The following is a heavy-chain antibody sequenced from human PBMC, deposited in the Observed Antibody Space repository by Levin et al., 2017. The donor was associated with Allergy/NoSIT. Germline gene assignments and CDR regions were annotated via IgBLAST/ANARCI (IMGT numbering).Heavy chain of an antibody. CDR1: GFTFSNYA. V-gene: IGHV3-23*01. CDR2: TSDSGGST. Sequence: GGSLRLSCAASGFTFSNYAMNWVCQAPGKGLEWVSGTSDSGGSTYYADSVKGRFTISRDNSKNTLYLQVNSLRAEDTALYYCAKDLSAVPAANYYYAMDVWGQGTTVTVSS. J-gene: IGHJ6*02. CDR3: AKDLSAVPAANYYYAMDV. D-gene: IGHD2-2*01.